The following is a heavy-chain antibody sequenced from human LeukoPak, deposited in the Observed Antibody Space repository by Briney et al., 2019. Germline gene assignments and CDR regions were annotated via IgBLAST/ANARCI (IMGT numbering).Heavy chain of an antibody. CDR3: AKDAAYYYDSSGYFGKYYFDY. Sequence: PGGSLRLSCAASGFTFTTYWMSWVRQAPGKGLEWVSAISGSGGSTYYADSVKGRFTISRDNSKNTLYLQMNSLRAEDTAVYYCAKDAAYYYDSSGYFGKYYFDYWGQGTLVTVSS. V-gene: IGHV3-23*01. CDR1: GFTFTTYW. J-gene: IGHJ4*02. CDR2: ISGSGGST. D-gene: IGHD3-22*01.